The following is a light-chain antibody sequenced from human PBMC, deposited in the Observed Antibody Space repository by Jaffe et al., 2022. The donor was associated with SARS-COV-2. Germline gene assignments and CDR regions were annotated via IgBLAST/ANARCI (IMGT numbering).Light chain of an antibody. CDR3: QVWDSDGERVL. J-gene: IGLJ3*02. CDR1: NIGDKS. Sequence: SYVLTQPPSVSVAPGQTATITCGGENIGDKSVHWYQQKSGQAPVMVVHEDSDRPSGIPERFSGSNGSKSGNTATLTISRVEAGDEADYYCQVWDSDGERVLFGGGTKLTVL. V-gene: IGLV3-21*02. CDR2: EDS.